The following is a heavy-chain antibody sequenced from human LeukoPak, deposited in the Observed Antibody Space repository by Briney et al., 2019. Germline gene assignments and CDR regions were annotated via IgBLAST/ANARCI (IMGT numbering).Heavy chain of an antibody. D-gene: IGHD3-22*01. CDR3: ARLGGRYYDRGGYFDY. CDR2: INHSGST. CDR1: GGSFSGYY. Sequence: SETLSLTCAVYGGSFSGYYWSWIRQPPGKGLEWIGEINHSGSTNYNPSLKSRVTISVDTSKNQFSLKLSSVTAADTAVFYCARLGGRYYDRGGYFDYWGQGTLVTVSS. V-gene: IGHV4-34*01. J-gene: IGHJ4*02.